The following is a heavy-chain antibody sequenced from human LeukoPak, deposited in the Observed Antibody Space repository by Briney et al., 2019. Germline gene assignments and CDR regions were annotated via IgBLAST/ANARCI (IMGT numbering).Heavy chain of an antibody. D-gene: IGHD5-24*01. CDR2: IVVGSGNT. CDR1: GFTFTSSA. Sequence: ASVKVSRKASGFTFTSSAMQWVRQARGQRLEWIGWIVVGSGNTNYAQKFQERVTITRDMSTSTAYMELSSLRSEDTAVYYCAADSGDGYNTPGYYYYYGMDVWGQGTTVTVSS. J-gene: IGHJ6*02. CDR3: AADSGDGYNTPGYYYYYGMDV. V-gene: IGHV1-58*02.